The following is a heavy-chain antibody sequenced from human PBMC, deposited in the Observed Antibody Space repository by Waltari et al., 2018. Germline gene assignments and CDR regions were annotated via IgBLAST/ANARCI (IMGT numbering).Heavy chain of an antibody. J-gene: IGHJ1*01. CDR2: IYSGGST. V-gene: IGHV3-53*01. CDR1: GFTVSSNY. D-gene: IGHD3-22*01. Sequence: EVQLVESGGGLIQPGGSLRLSCAASGFTVSSNYMSWVRQAPGTGLEWVSVIYSGGSTYYADSVKGRFTISRDNSKNTLYLQMNSLRAEDTAVYYCASHDYYDSSGYGLFQHWGQGTLVTVSS. CDR3: ASHDYYDSSGYGLFQH.